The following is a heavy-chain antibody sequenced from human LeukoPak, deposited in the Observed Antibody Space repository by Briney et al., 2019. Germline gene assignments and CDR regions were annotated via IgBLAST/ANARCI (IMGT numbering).Heavy chain of an antibody. CDR1: GFTFSSYA. CDR3: ARESGYSYGRIDV. V-gene: IGHV3-64*01. CDR2: ISSNGGST. Sequence: GGSLRLSCAASGFTFSSYAMHWVRQAPGKGLEYVSAISSNGGSTYYANSVKGRFTISRDNSKNTLYLQMGSLRAEDMAVYYCARESGYSYGRIDVWGQGTTVTVSS. D-gene: IGHD5-18*01. J-gene: IGHJ6*02.